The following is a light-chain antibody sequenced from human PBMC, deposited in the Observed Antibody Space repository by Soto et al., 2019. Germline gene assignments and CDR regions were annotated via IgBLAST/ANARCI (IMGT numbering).Light chain of an antibody. CDR2: DPS. CDR3: LQPSNWRLT. J-gene: IGKJ5*01. CDR1: QSVSSY. V-gene: IGKV3-11*01. Sequence: EIVLTQSPATLSLSPGERATLSCRASQSVSSYLAGYQQKPGQAPRLLIYDPSNRATGIPARFSGSGSGTDVTLTISSLEPEEVADYYCLQPSNWRLTFGQGTRLEIK.